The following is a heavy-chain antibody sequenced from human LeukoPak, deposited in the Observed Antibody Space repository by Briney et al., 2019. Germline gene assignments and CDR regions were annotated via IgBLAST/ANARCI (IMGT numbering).Heavy chain of an antibody. Sequence: GGTLRLSCAASGFTFSSYGMSWVRQAPGKGLEWVSAISGSGGSTYYADSVKGRFTISRDNSKNTLYLQMNSLRAEDTAVYYCAKDTGYYDSSGYHRWGQGTLVTVSS. D-gene: IGHD3-22*01. CDR1: GFTFSSYG. J-gene: IGHJ5*02. CDR3: AKDTGYYDSSGYHR. CDR2: ISGSGGST. V-gene: IGHV3-23*01.